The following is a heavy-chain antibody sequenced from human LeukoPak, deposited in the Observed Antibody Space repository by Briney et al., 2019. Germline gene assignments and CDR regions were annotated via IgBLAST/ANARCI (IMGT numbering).Heavy chain of an antibody. CDR3: ARDDSSGWYPALYYFDY. Sequence: ASVKVSCKASGGTFSSYAISWVRQAPGQGLEWMGWINPNSGGTNYAQKFQGRVTMTRDTSISTAYMELSRLRSDDTAVYYCARDDSSGWYPALYYFDYWGQGTLVTVSS. V-gene: IGHV1-2*02. D-gene: IGHD6-19*01. CDR2: INPNSGGT. CDR1: GGTFSSYA. J-gene: IGHJ4*02.